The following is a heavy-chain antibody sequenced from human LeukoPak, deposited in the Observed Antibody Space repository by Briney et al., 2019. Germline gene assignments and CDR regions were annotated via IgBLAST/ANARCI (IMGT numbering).Heavy chain of an antibody. Sequence: SETLSPTWSVSGDSISSRSYYWGWIRQPPGKGLEGIGTIYYSGSTYYNPSLKTRVPISVEQSQNQFSLKLSSVTAADTAVYNCTTDSAAQQLGARNYYYYYKDVWGKGTTVTISS. D-gene: IGHD6-13*01. CDR2: IYYSGST. V-gene: IGHV4-39*07. CDR1: GDSISSRSYY. CDR3: TTDSAAQQLGARNYYYYYKDV. J-gene: IGHJ6*03.